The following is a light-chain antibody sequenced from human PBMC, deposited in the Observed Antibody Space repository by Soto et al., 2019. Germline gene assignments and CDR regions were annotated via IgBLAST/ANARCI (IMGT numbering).Light chain of an antibody. CDR2: GAS. Sequence: EIVMTQSPATLSVSPGERATLSCRASQSVSSTLAWYQQKPGQAPRLLIYGASTRVTGIPARFSGSGSGTEFTLTISSLQSEDFAVYYCQQYNNWPLTFGGGTEVEIK. J-gene: IGKJ4*01. CDR1: QSVSST. CDR3: QQYNNWPLT. V-gene: IGKV3-15*01.